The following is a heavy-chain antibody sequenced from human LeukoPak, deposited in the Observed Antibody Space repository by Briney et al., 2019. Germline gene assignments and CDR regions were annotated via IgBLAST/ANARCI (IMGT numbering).Heavy chain of an antibody. D-gene: IGHD1-1*01. V-gene: IGHV3-66*01. CDR1: GFTVSSNY. CDR3: ARDRSIQSDY. CDR2: ICSGGST. Sequence: GGSLRLSCAASGFTVSSNYMSWVRQAPGKGLEWVSVICSGGSTYYADSVKGRFTISRDNSKNTLYLQMNSLRAEDTAVYYCARDRSIQSDYWGQGTLVTVSS. J-gene: IGHJ4*02.